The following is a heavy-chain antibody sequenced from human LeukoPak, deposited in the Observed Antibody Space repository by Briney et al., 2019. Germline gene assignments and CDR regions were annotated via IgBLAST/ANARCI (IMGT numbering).Heavy chain of an antibody. CDR1: GFTFSSYW. Sequence: GGSLRLSCAASGFTFSSYWMSWVRQAPGKGLEWVAVISYDGSNKYYADSVKGRFTISRDNSKNTLYLQMNSLRAEDTAVYYCVKDGGYCSGGSCSDYYYYYMDVWGKGTTVTVSS. D-gene: IGHD2-15*01. V-gene: IGHV3-30*18. CDR2: ISYDGSNK. J-gene: IGHJ6*03. CDR3: VKDGGYCSGGSCSDYYYYYMDV.